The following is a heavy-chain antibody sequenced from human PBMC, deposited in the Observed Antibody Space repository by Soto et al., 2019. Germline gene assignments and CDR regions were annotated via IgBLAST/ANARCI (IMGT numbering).Heavy chain of an antibody. Sequence: PSQTLSLTCAVSGDSVSSNSAAWNWIRQSPSRGLEWLGRTYYRSKWYNDYAVSVKSRITINTDTSKNQFSLQLNSVTPEDTAVYYCMRVVAGTGGFDLWGQGAMVTVSS. CDR3: MRVVAGTGGFDL. J-gene: IGHJ3*01. D-gene: IGHD6-19*01. V-gene: IGHV6-1*01. CDR2: TYYRSKWYN. CDR1: GDSVSSNSAA.